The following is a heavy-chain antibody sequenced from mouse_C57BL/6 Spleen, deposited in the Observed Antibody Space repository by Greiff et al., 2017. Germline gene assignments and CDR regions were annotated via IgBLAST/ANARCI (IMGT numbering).Heavy chain of an antibody. CDR3: AGTILLLRYYAMDY. V-gene: IGHV1-26*01. J-gene: IGHJ4*01. CDR1: GYTFTDYY. D-gene: IGHD1-1*01. CDR2: INPNNGGT. Sequence: VQLKQSGPELVKPGASVKISCKASGYTFTDYYMNWVKQSHGKSLEWIGDINPNNGGTSYNQKFKGKATLTVDKSSSTAYMELRSLTSEDSAVYYCAGTILLLRYYAMDYWGQGTSVTVSS.